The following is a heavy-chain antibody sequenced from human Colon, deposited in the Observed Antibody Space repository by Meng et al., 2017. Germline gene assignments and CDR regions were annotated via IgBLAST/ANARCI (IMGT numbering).Heavy chain of an antibody. V-gene: IGHV4-61*01. CDR1: GGSVSSASYY. J-gene: IGHJ4*02. CDR2: IHYSGSR. Sequence: QAQRQDSGPGLVRPSETLSLTCNVSGGSVSSASYYWSWIRQPPGKGLEWIGLIHYSGSRNYNPSLKSRVTMSVDTSKNQVSLRLTSVTAADTAVYYCARFYGSGTFEVHDYWGQGTLVTVSS. CDR3: ARFYGSGTFEVHDY. D-gene: IGHD3-10*01.